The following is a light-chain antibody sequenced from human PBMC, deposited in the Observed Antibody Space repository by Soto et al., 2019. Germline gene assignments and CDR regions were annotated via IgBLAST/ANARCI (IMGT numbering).Light chain of an antibody. CDR1: QSVSNY. V-gene: IGKV1-39*01. CDR2: AAS. CDR3: HQGYRNPQS. Sequence: DIQMTQSPSALSASVGDSVTVSCRASQSVSNYLSWYQHRPGRAPKLLIFAASSLESGVPSRFSGNGSGTDFTLTISSLQPEDFATYYCHQGYRNPQSFGGGTKVEIK. J-gene: IGKJ4*01.